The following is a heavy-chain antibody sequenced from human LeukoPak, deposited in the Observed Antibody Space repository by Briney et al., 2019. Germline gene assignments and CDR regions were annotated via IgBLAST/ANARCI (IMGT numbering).Heavy chain of an antibody. CDR3: AKDSGYSYNFDY. CDR2: IRYDGSNK. CDR1: GITFSSYG. V-gene: IGHV3-30*02. Sequence: PGGSLRLSCAASGITFSSYGMHWVRQAPGKGLEWVAFIRYDGSNKYYADSVKGRFTISRDNSKNTLYLQMNSLRAEDTAVYYCAKDSGYSYNFDYWGQGTLVTVSS. J-gene: IGHJ4*02. D-gene: IGHD5-18*01.